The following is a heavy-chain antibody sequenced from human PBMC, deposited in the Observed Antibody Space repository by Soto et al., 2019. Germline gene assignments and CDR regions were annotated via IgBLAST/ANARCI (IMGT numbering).Heavy chain of an antibody. J-gene: IGHJ6*02. CDR2: ISYDGSNK. V-gene: IGHV3-30-3*01. D-gene: IGHD6-19*01. CDR1: GFTFSSYA. CDR3: ARDHSSGSYYYYYGMDV. Sequence: QVQLVESGGGVVQPGRSLRLSCAASGFTFSSYAMHWVRQAPGKGLEWVAVISYDGSNKYYADSVKGRFTISRDNSKNTLYRQMNSLRAEDTAVYYCARDHSSGSYYYYYGMDVWGQGTTVTVSS.